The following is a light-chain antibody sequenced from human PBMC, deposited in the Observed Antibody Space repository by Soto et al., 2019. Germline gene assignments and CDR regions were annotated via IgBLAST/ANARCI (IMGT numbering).Light chain of an antibody. CDR2: AAA. CDR1: QGITTD. Sequence: DIQMTQSPSSLSASVGDRVTITCRASQGITTDFAWYQQKPGKAPKRLIYAAASLQSVVPSRFSGSGSGTEFTLTISSLQPEDFATYYCLQYYSYPYTFGQGTKLEIK. CDR3: LQYYSYPYT. J-gene: IGKJ2*01. V-gene: IGKV1-17*01.